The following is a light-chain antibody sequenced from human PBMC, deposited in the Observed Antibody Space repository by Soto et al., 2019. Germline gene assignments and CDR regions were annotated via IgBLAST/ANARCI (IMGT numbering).Light chain of an antibody. CDR2: AAS. CDR3: LQSYSSPRT. V-gene: IGKV1-39*01. J-gene: IGKJ2*01. Sequence: DIQMTQSPASLSASVGDTVAITCRASQTISNYLSWFQFRPGTAPKLLVYAASSLQVGVPSRFRGGGSGTYFTLTIPHLQPEDFASYYCLQSYSSPRTFGQGTKLDI. CDR1: QTISNY.